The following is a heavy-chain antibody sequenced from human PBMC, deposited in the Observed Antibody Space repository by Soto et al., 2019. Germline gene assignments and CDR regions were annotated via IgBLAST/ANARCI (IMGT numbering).Heavy chain of an antibody. CDR2: INHSGST. J-gene: IGHJ4*02. CDR1: GGSFSGYY. V-gene: IGHV4-34*01. CDR3: ARGTAAGRYFDY. Sequence: QVQLQQWGAGLLKPSETLSLTCAVYGGSFSGYYWSWIRQPPGKGLEWIGEINHSGSTNYNPSLKSRXXIXVXXSKNQFSLKLSSVTAADTAVYYCARGTAAGRYFDYWGQGTLVTVSS. D-gene: IGHD3-10*01.